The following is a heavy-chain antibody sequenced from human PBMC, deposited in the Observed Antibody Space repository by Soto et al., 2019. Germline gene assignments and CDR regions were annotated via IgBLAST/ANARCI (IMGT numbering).Heavy chain of an antibody. Sequence: PLETLSLTCTVSGDSVSNGNSYWSWIRQPPGKGLEWIGYTYYSGSTNYNPSLKSRVTISVDTSKNQFSLRLSSVTAADTAVYYCARGGAYYYYYGMDVWGQGTTVTVSS. CDR1: GDSVSNGNSY. CDR2: TYYSGST. CDR3: ARGGAYYYYYGMDV. J-gene: IGHJ6*02. V-gene: IGHV4-61*01.